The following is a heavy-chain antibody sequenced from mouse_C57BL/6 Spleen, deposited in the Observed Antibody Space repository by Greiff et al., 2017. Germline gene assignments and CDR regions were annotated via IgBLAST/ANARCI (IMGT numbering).Heavy chain of an antibody. D-gene: IGHD1-1*01. CDR3: AREIYYDSSSPHYFDY. CDR2: IHPYSGST. Sequence: VQLQQPGAELVKPGASVKLSCKASGYTFTSYWMHWVKQRPGQGLEWIGMIHPYSGSTNYNEKFKSKATLTVDKSSSTAYMQLSSLTSEDSAVYYCAREIYYDSSSPHYFDYWGKGTTLTVSS. J-gene: IGHJ2*01. V-gene: IGHV1-64*01. CDR1: GYTFTSYW.